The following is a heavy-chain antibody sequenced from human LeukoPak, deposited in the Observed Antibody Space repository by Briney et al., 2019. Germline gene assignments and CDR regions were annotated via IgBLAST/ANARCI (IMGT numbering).Heavy chain of an antibody. Sequence: SVKVSCKASGGTFSSYAISWVRQAPGQGLEWMGGIIPIFGTANYAQKFQGRVTITADESTSTAYMELSSLRSEDTAVYYCARALKGNYYSGSRTYRWFAPWGQGTLVTVSS. CDR2: IIPIFGTA. D-gene: IGHD3-10*01. CDR1: GGTFSSYA. J-gene: IGHJ5*02. CDR3: ARALKGNYYSGSRTYRWFAP. V-gene: IGHV1-69*13.